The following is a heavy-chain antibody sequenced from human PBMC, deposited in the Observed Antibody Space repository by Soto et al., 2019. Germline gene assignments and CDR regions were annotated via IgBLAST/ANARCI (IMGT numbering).Heavy chain of an antibody. D-gene: IGHD3-22*01. CDR1: GGSISSGGYY. CDR2: IYYSGNI. V-gene: IGHV4-31*03. Sequence: SDTLSLTCTVSGGSISSGGYYWSWIRQHPGKGLEWIGYIYYSGNIYYSPSLESRVIISVDTSKNQFSLKLSSVTAADTAVYYCARCGYYDISNYPGDVYVDLWGRGTL. CDR3: ARCGYYDISNYPGDVYVDL. J-gene: IGHJ2*01.